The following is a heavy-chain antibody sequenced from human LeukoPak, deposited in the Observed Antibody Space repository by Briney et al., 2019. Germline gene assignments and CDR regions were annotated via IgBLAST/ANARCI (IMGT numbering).Heavy chain of an antibody. J-gene: IGHJ4*02. D-gene: IGHD3-22*01. CDR1: GFTFSSYG. CDR2: IWYDGSNK. V-gene: IGHV3-33*01. CDR3: ARGRYDSSGYYYGIDY. Sequence: PGRSLRLSCAASGFTFSSYGMHWVRQAPGKGLEWVAVIWYDGSNKYYADSVKGRFTISRDNSKNTLYLQMNSLRAEDTAVYYCARGRYDSSGYYYGIDYWGQGTLVTVSS.